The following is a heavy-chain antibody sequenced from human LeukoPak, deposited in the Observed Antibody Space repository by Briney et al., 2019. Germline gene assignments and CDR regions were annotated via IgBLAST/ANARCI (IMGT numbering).Heavy chain of an antibody. J-gene: IGHJ4*02. CDR1: GFTVSSNY. Sequence: GGSLRLSCAASGFTVSSNYMSWVRQAPGKGLGWVSVIYSGGSTYYADSVKGRFTISRDNSKNTLYLQMNSLRAEDTAVYYCARDGADYGDADYWGQGTLVTVSS. CDR2: IYSGGST. D-gene: IGHD4-17*01. V-gene: IGHV3-66*01. CDR3: ARDGADYGDADY.